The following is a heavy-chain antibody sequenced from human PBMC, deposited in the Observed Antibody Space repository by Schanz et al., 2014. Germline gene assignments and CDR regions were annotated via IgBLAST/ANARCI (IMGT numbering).Heavy chain of an antibody. D-gene: IGHD6-13*01. Sequence: QVQLVESGGGVVQPGRSLRLSCAASGFIFSSYGLHWVRQAPGKGLEWVAFIWYDGSNKYYADSVKGRFTNSRDNSKNTLCLHMTSLRAEDTSVYICARVRRRIATPRTPAFRNSYYYAMDVWGRGTTVTVSS. CDR2: IWYDGSNK. CDR1: GFIFSSYG. CDR3: ARVRRRIATPRTPAFRNSYYYAMDV. J-gene: IGHJ6*02. V-gene: IGHV3-33*01.